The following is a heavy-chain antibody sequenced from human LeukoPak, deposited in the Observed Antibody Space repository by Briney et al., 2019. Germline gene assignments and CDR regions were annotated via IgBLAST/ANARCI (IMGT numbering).Heavy chain of an antibody. CDR2: ISSSSSYI. Sequence: PGGSLRLSCAASGFTFSSYSMNWVRQAPGKGLEWVSSISSSSSYIYYADSVKARFTISRGNAKNSLYLQMNSLRAEDTAVYYCAREDRVADYYYGMDVWGQGTTVTVSS. V-gene: IGHV3-21*01. CDR3: AREDRVADYYYGMDV. J-gene: IGHJ6*02. CDR1: GFTFSSYS.